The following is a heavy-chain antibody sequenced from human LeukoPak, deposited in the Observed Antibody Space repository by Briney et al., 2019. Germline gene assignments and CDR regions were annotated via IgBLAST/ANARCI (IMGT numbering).Heavy chain of an antibody. CDR2: IRSKANSYAT. V-gene: IGHV3-73*01. Sequence: QPGGSLHLSCAASGFTFSGSAMHWVRQASGKGLEWVGRIRSKANSYATAYAASVKGRFTISRDDSKNTAYLQMNSLKTEDTAVYYCTRPPGRSWGSDYWGQGTLVTVSS. J-gene: IGHJ4*02. D-gene: IGHD7-27*01. CDR3: TRPPGRSWGSDY. CDR1: GFTFSGSA.